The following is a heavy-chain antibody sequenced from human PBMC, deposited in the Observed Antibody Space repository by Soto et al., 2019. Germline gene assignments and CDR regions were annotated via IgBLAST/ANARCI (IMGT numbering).Heavy chain of an antibody. J-gene: IGHJ4*02. V-gene: IGHV3-33*01. D-gene: IGHD4-4*01. CDR2: IWYDGSNK. Sequence: WGSLRQTVGAGGCAFLGYGRNWNSQAPGKGLEWVAVIWYDGSNKYYADSVKGRFTISRDNSKNTLYLQMNSLRAEDTAVYYCARDDYKNYFDYWGQGTLVTVSS. CDR1: GCAFLGYG. CDR3: ARDDYKNYFDY.